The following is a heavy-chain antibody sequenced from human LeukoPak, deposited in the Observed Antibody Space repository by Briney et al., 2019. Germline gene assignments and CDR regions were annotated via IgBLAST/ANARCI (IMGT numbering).Heavy chain of an antibody. CDR1: GYTFTSYG. Sequence: ASVKVSCKASGYTFTSYGISWVRQAPGQGLEWMGWISAYNGNTNYAQKLQGRVTMTTDTSTSTAYMELRSLGSDDTAVYYCARDRCSSTSCYGPGGYWGQGTLVTVSS. D-gene: IGHD2-2*01. CDR2: ISAYNGNT. CDR3: ARDRCSSTSCYGPGGY. V-gene: IGHV1-18*01. J-gene: IGHJ4*02.